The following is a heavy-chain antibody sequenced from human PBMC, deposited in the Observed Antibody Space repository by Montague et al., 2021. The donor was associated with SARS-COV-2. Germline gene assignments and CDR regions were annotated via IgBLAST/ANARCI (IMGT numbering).Heavy chain of an antibody. D-gene: IGHD3-10*01. CDR3: ARARGSSGLWFGEYNWFEP. CDR1: GASISSYY. V-gene: IGHV4-59*01. Sequence: SETLSLTCTVSGASISSYYWSWIRQPPGKGLEWIAYLYDSERTSYNPSLKSRITISLDTSRNQLSLKLSSMTAADTAVYYRARARGSSGLWFGEYNWFEPWGQGTLVTVSS. J-gene: IGHJ5*02. CDR2: LYDSERT.